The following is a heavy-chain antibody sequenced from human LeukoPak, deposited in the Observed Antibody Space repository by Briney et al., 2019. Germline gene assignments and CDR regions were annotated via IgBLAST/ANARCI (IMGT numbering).Heavy chain of an antibody. CDR3: ARQVLGANTEAYYSYYMDV. CDR2: INANSGDT. Sequence: ASVKVSCKASGYTFTGYYMHWVRQAPGQGLEWMGWINANSGDTNYVQKFQGRVTITRDTSTSTAHMELSRLRSDDTAVYYRARQVLGANTEAYYSYYMDVWGKGTTVTVSS. CDR1: GYTFTGYY. J-gene: IGHJ6*03. D-gene: IGHD4/OR15-4a*01. V-gene: IGHV1-2*02.